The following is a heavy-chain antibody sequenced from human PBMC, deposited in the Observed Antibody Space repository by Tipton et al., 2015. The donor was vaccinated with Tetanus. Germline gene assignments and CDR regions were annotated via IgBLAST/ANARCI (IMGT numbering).Heavy chain of an antibody. CDR3: ARERRGGHFDY. V-gene: IGHV3-11*01. CDR2: ITSGGGTV. D-gene: IGHD4-23*01. Sequence: SLRLSCAASGFTFSDYYMSWIRQAPGKGLEWVSYITSGGGTVYYADSVKGRFTISRDNAKNSLYLQMSSLRAEDTAVYFCARERRGGHFDYWGQGTLVTVSS. CDR1: GFTFSDYY. J-gene: IGHJ4*02.